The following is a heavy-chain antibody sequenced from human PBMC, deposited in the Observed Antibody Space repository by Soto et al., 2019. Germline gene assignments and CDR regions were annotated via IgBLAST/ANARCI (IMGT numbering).Heavy chain of an antibody. V-gene: IGHV1-18*01. CDR1: GYTFTSYG. CDR2: ISAYYGNT. Sequence: QVQLVQSGAEVKKPGASVKVSCKASGYTFTSYGISWVRQAPGQGLEWMGWISAYYGNTNYAQKLQGRVTMTTDTSTSTAYMELRSLRSDDTAVYYCARDVMTGIAAAGLSDYWGQGTLVTVSS. CDR3: ARDVMTGIAAAGLSDY. D-gene: IGHD6-13*01. J-gene: IGHJ4*02.